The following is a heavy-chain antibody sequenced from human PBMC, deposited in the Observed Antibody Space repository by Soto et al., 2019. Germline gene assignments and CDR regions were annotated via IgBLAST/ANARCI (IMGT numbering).Heavy chain of an antibody. CDR2: INARNGNT. J-gene: IGHJ6*04. Sequence: ASVKISCKASGYTFTRYAMHWVRPAPGQGLEWMGWINARNGNTKYSQKFQDRVTITRDTSTSTAYMELSSLRSEDTAIYYCARYDVLCYCGRSYGVPLDVWGRGTTVTVSA. V-gene: IGHV1-3*01. D-gene: IGHD2-21*01. CDR1: GYTFTRYA. CDR3: ARYDVLCYCGRSYGVPLDV.